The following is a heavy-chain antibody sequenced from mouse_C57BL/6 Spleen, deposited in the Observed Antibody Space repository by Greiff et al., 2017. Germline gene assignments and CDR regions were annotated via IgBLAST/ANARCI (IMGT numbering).Heavy chain of an antibody. CDR3: ARSGVDYYFDY. CDR2: INPGSGGT. V-gene: IGHV1-54*01. J-gene: IGHJ2*01. CDR1: GYAFTNYL. D-gene: IGHD1-1*01. Sequence: VQLQQSGAELVRPGTSVKVSCKASGYAFTNYLIEWVKQRPGQGLEWIGVINPGSGGTNYNEKFKGKATLTADKSSSTAYMQLSSLTSEDSAVYFCARSGVDYYFDYWGQGTTLTVSS.